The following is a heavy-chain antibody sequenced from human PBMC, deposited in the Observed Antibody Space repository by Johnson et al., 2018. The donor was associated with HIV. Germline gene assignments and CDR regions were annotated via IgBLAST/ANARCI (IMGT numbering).Heavy chain of an antibody. V-gene: IGHV3-20*04. CDR1: GFTFDDYG. D-gene: IGHD6-19*01. J-gene: IGHJ3*02. CDR3: ARDGGSGWYFAFDI. CDR2: IYSGGST. Sequence: VQLVESGGGVVRPGGSLRLSCAASGFTFDDYGMSWVRQAPGKGLEWVSVIYSGGSTYYAASVKGRFTISRDNSKNSLYLQMNSLRAEDTALYYCARDGGSGWYFAFDIWGQGTMVTVSS.